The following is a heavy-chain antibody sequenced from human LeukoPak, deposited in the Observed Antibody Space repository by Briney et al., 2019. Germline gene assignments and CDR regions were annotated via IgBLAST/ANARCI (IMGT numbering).Heavy chain of an antibody. CDR3: AKFETRGNTDFDY. J-gene: IGHJ4*02. Sequence: GGSLRLSCAASGFSFSSYSMNWVRQAPGKGLEWVSSISGNGVYIFYADSVKGRFTISRDNAKNSLYLQMNSLRAEDTALYYCAKFETRGNTDFDYWGQGTLVTVSS. V-gene: IGHV3-21*01. D-gene: IGHD2/OR15-2a*01. CDR2: ISGNGVYI. CDR1: GFSFSSYS.